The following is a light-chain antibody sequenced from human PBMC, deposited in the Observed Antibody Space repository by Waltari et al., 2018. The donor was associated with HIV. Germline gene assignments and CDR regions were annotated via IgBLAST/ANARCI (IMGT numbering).Light chain of an antibody. CDR2: MNN. CDR3: AAWDDSLSAPV. Sequence: QSVLTQPPSASGTPGQRVTISCSGSSSNIGSNYVYWYQQLPGTTPKLLIDMNNQRPSGVPDRFSGSKSGTSTSLAISGLRSEDEADYYCAAWDDSLSAPVFGGGTKLTVL. CDR1: SSNIGSNY. J-gene: IGLJ3*02. V-gene: IGLV1-47*01.